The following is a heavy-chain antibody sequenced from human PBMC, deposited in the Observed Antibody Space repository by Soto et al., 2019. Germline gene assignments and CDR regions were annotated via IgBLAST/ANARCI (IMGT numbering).Heavy chain of an antibody. D-gene: IGHD2-15*01. J-gene: IGHJ5*02. CDR2: MYYGGRT. Sequence: SVTQSLTWTVADGSISGYYWSWIRQPPGKGLDWIGYMYYGGRTNYNPSLKSRVTISVDTSKMQVSLKLSSVTAADTAVYFCARGTPSPLIVRSSRGPWFDPWGQRTLVTVSS. V-gene: IGHV4-59*08. CDR1: DGSISGYY. CDR3: ARGTPSPLIVRSSRGPWFDP.